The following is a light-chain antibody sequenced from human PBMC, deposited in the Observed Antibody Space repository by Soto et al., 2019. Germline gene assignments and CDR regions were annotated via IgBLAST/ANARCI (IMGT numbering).Light chain of an antibody. CDR1: QSIGGS. CDR2: KAS. J-gene: IGKJ1*01. Sequence: DIQMTQSPSTLSASVGDRVTITCRASQSIGGSLAWYQQKPGKAPNFLIYKASSLQSGVPSRFSGSVSGTEFTPTFIILHPDDFAIYYCQQHESYPWTFGQGTKVETK. CDR3: QQHESYPWT. V-gene: IGKV1-5*03.